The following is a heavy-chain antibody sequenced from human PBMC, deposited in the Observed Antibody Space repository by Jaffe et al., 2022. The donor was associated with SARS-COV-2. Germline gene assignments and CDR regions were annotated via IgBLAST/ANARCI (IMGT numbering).Heavy chain of an antibody. CDR1: GFTFSSYW. CDR2: INLDGSEK. Sequence: EVQLVESGGGLVQPGGSLRLSCAASGFTFSSYWMTWLRQAPGEGLEWVARINLDGSEKYSVDSVKGRFTISRENAKNSLYLQMNNLRVEDTAVYYCARLRGFSNGPGRRFDSWGQGTLVTVSS. V-gene: IGHV3-7*01. D-gene: IGHD6-19*01. CDR3: ARLRGFSNGPGRRFDS. J-gene: IGHJ4*02.